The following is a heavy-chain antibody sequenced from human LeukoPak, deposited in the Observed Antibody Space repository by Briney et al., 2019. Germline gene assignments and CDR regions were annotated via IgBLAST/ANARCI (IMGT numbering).Heavy chain of an antibody. Sequence: GGSLRLSCAASGFTFSSYSMHWARQAPGKGLVWVSRIKSDGSSTSYADSVKGRFTISRDNAKTTLYLQMNRLRAEDTAVYYCARDLRYSNYHYYFDYWGQRTLVTVSS. CDR2: IKSDGSST. CDR1: GFTFSSYS. J-gene: IGHJ4*02. V-gene: IGHV3-74*01. CDR3: ARDLRYSNYHYYFDY. D-gene: IGHD4-11*01.